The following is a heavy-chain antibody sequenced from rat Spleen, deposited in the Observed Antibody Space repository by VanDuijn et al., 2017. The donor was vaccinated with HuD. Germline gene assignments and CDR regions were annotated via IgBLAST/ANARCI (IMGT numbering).Heavy chain of an antibody. D-gene: IGHD1-2*01. CDR2: ISPSGGIT. J-gene: IGHJ1*01. V-gene: IGHV5-25*01. CDR1: GFTFSNYY. Sequence: EVQLVESGGGLMQPGGSMKLSCTTSGFTFSNYYMAWIRQAPTKGLEWVASISPSGGITDYRDSVKGRFAISRDTAKNTLYLQMDSLRSEDTATYYCARDYSNYFPYWYFDFWGPGTMVTVSS. CDR3: ARDYSNYFPYWYFDF.